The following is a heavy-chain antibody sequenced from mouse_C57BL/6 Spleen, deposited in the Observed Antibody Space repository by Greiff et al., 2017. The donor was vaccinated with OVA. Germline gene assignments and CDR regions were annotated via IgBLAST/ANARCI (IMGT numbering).Heavy chain of an antibody. Sequence: EVQLQQSGPGLVKPSQSLSLTCSVTGYSITSGYYWNWIRQFPGNNLGWMGYIRYDGSTNYNPSLKNRISFTRDKSTNQFCLKLNSVATEDTATCACATGTYWYFDVWGPGTTVTVSS. CDR3: ATGTYWYFDV. D-gene: IGHD4-1*01. CDR2: IRYDGST. V-gene: IGHV3-6*01. J-gene: IGHJ1*01. CDR1: GYSITSGYY.